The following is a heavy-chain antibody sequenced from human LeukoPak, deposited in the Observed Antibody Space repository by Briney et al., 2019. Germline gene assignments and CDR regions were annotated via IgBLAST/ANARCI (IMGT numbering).Heavy chain of an antibody. V-gene: IGHV1-69*13. Sequence: SVKVSCKASGGTFSSYAISWVRQAPGQGLEWMGGIIPIFGTANYTQKFQGRVTITADESTSTAYMELSSLRSEDTAVYYCAMVSAGAQAYCGGDCYSFDYWGQGTLVTVSS. CDR3: AMVSAGAQAYCGGDCYSFDY. CDR2: IIPIFGTA. D-gene: IGHD2-21*02. J-gene: IGHJ4*02. CDR1: GGTFSSYA.